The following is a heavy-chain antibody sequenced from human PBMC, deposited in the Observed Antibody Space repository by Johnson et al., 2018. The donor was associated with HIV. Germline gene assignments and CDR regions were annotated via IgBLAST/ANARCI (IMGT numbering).Heavy chain of an antibody. J-gene: IGHJ3*02. CDR1: GFTFSSYG. D-gene: IGHD6-6*01. V-gene: IGHV3-7*01. CDR2: IKQDGSEK. CDR3: AKAIAARPSGAFDI. Sequence: VLLVESGGGVVQPGRSLRLSCAASGFTFSSYGMHWVRQAPGKGLEWVANIKQDGSEKYYVDSVKGRFTISRDNAKNSLYLQMNSLSAEDTAVYYCAKAIAARPSGAFDIWGQGTMVTVSS.